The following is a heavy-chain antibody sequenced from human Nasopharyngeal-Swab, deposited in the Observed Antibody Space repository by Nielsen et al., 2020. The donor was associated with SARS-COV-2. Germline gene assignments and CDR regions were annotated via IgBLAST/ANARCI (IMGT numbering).Heavy chain of an antibody. CDR1: GGSFSDYY. D-gene: IGHD3-3*01. Sequence: SETLSLTCAVYGGSFSDYYWSWIRQPPGKGLEWIGEINHSGSTNYSPSLKSRVTISAHTSKNQVSLKLSSVTAAETAVYYCARDESGRFDYWGQGTLVTVSS. CDR3: ARDESGRFDY. V-gene: IGHV4-34*01. CDR2: INHSGST. J-gene: IGHJ4*02.